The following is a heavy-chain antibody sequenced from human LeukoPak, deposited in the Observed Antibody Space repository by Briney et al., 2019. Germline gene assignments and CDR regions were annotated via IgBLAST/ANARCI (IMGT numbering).Heavy chain of an antibody. J-gene: IGHJ3*02. Sequence: GGSLRLSCAASGFTFSSYGMHWVRQAPGKGLEWVAFIRYDVSNKYYADSVKGRFTISRDNSKNTLYLQMNSLRAEDTAVYYCAKTYVWGSYAFDIWGQGTMVTVSS. CDR1: GFTFSSYG. CDR3: AKTYVWGSYAFDI. CDR2: IRYDVSNK. V-gene: IGHV3-30*02. D-gene: IGHD3-16*01.